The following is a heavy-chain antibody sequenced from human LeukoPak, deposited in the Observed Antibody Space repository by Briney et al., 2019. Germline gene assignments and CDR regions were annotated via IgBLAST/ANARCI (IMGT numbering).Heavy chain of an antibody. CDR2: ITWNSLSV. J-gene: IGHJ3*01. Sequence: PGGSLRLSCEASGFTFNDYAMHWVRQVPGKGLEWVSGITWNSLSVLYVDSVKGRFTISRDNAKNSLYQQMTSLRAEDTALYYCAKAVGVASLIVDALDLWGQGTMVTVSS. CDR3: AKAVGVASLIVDALDL. D-gene: IGHD1-26*01. V-gene: IGHV3-9*01. CDR1: GFTFNDYA.